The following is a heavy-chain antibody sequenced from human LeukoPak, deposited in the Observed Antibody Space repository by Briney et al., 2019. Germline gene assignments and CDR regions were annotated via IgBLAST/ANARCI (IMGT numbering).Heavy chain of an antibody. CDR1: GFTFSDYY. V-gene: IGHV3-11*01. Sequence: PGGSLRLSCAASGFTFSDYYMTWIRQAPGQGLECISHISSSGSTIYYADSVKGRFTVSRDNAKNSLYLQMNSLRAEDTAVYYCAKERPEKQWLGAFDIWGQGTMVTVSS. J-gene: IGHJ3*02. CDR3: AKERPEKQWLGAFDI. CDR2: ISSSGSTI. D-gene: IGHD6-19*01.